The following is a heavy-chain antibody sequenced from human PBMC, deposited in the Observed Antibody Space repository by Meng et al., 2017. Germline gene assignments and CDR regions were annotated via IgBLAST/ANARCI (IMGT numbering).Heavy chain of an antibody. CDR3: ARDGYSSSSSYYYYGMDV. J-gene: IGHJ6*02. V-gene: IGHV1-69*06. CDR1: GGTFSSYA. CDR2: IIPIFGTA. Sequence: QGQVVQSGAEVRMRGSSVTVARKASGGTFSSYAISWVRHAPGQGLEWMGGIIPIFGTANYAQKFQGRVTITADKSTSTAYMELSSLRSEDTAVYYCARDGYSSSSSYYYYGMDVWGQGTTVTVSS. D-gene: IGHD6-6*01.